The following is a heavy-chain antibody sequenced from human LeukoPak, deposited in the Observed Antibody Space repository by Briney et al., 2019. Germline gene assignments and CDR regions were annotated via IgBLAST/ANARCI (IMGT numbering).Heavy chain of an antibody. J-gene: IGHJ5*02. CDR2: INHSGST. V-gene: IGHV4-34*01. D-gene: IGHD3-10*01. Sequence: SETLSLTCAVYGGSFSGYYWSWIRQPPGKGLEWIGEINHSGSTNYNPSLKGRVTISVDTSKNQFSLELSSVAAADTAVYYCARGLIIRMVRGAVWFDPWGQGTLVTVSS. CDR3: ARGLIIRMVRGAVWFDP. CDR1: GGSFSGYY.